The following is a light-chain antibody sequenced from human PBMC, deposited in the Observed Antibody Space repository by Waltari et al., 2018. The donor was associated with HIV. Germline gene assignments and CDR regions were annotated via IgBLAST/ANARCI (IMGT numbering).Light chain of an antibody. V-gene: IGLV8-61*01. J-gene: IGLJ3*02. Sequence: QTVVTQEPSFSVSPGATVTPTCGLRPGSVSTTYYPRWDQHTPGHAPRTLLYNTHPPSSVVPDRLSGLIGGEKAVPTITGAQEDDECDYYCALYMGSGVWVFGGGTTLTVL. CDR1: PGSVSTTYY. CDR3: ALYMGSGVWV. CDR2: NTH.